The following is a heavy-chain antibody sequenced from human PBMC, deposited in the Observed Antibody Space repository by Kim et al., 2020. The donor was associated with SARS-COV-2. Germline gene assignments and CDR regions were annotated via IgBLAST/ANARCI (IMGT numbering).Heavy chain of an antibody. D-gene: IGHD3-22*01. V-gene: IGHV1-2*06. CDR3: ARVEGGYPYYYGMDV. CDR1: GYTFTGYY. CDR2: INPNSGGT. J-gene: IGHJ6*02. Sequence: ASVKVSCKASGYTFTGYYMHWVRQAPGQGLEWMGRINPNSGGTNYAQKFQGRVTMTRDTSISTAYMELSRLRSDDTAVYYCARVEGGYPYYYGMDVWGQGTTVTVSS.